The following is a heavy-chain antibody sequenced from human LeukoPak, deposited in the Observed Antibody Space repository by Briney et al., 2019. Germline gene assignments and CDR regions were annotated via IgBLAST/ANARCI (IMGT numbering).Heavy chain of an antibody. CDR3: ARGLGLAAAGNLYYFDY. V-gene: IGHV4-34*01. D-gene: IGHD6-13*01. CDR1: GGSFSGYY. CDR2: INHSGST. Sequence: SETLSLTCAVYGGSFSGYYWSWIRQPPGKGLEWIGEINHSGSTNYNPSLKSRVTISVDPSKNQFSLKLSSVTAADTAVYYCARGLGLAAAGNLYYFDYWGQGTLVTVSS. J-gene: IGHJ4*02.